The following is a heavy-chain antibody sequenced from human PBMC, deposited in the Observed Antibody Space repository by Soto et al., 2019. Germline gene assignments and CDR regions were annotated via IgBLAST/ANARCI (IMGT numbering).Heavy chain of an antibody. CDR3: ARARTIFGVALDY. CDR1: GGTFSSYA. CDR2: IIPIFGTA. D-gene: IGHD3-3*01. V-gene: IGHV1-69*06. J-gene: IGHJ4*02. Sequence: GASVKVSCKVSGGTFSSYAISWVRQAPGQGLEWMGGIIPIFGTANYAQKFQGRVTITADKSTSTAYMELSSLRSEDTAVYYCARARTIFGVALDYWGQGTLVTVSS.